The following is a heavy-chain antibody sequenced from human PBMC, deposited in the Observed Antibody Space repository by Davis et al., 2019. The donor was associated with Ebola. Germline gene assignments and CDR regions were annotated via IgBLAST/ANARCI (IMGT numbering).Heavy chain of an antibody. J-gene: IGHJ6*04. V-gene: IGHV1-18*04. D-gene: IGHD3-9*01. CDR3: ARETFDSIGISYHRTLDV. Sequence: ASVKVSCKASGYTFTSYYMHWVRQAPGQGLEWMGWISAYNGNTNYAQKVQGRVTMTTDTSTGTAYLDLRSLRSDDTAVYFCARETFDSIGISYHRTLDVWGRGTTVTVSA. CDR1: GYTFTSYY. CDR2: ISAYNGNT.